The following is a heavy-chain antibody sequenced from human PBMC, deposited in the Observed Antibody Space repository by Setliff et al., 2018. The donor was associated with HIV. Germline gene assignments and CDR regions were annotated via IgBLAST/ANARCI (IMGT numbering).Heavy chain of an antibody. CDR2: ISYSSSTI. CDR1: GFTFSSYS. CDR3: ARVRATRTTGAFDI. V-gene: IGHV3-48*01. D-gene: IGHD4-17*01. J-gene: IGHJ3*02. Sequence: GGSLRLSCAASGFTFSSYSMNWVRQAPGKGLEWVSYISYSSSTIYYADSVKGRFTISGDNAKNSLYLQMNSLRAEDTAVYYCARVRATRTTGAFDIWGQGTMVTVSS.